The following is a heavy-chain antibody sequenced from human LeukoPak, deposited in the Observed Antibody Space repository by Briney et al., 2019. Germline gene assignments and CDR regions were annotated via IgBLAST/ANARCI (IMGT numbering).Heavy chain of an antibody. J-gene: IGHJ4*02. Sequence: SETLSFTCTVSGGSISSSSYYWGWIRQPPGKGLEWIGSIYYSGSTYYNPSLKSRVTISVDTSKNQFSLKLSSVTAADTAVYYCARDFYYGSGSPTADCWGQGTLVTVSS. V-gene: IGHV4-39*07. CDR1: GGSISSSSYY. CDR2: IYYSGST. CDR3: ARDFYYGSGSPTADC. D-gene: IGHD3-10*01.